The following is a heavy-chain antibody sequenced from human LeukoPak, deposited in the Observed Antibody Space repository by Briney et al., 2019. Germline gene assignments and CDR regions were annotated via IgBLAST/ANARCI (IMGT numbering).Heavy chain of an antibody. CDR3: ARTIFGTVYYFDY. J-gene: IGHJ4*02. D-gene: IGHD3-3*01. V-gene: IGHV4-59*12. CDR2: IYYSGST. Sequence: SETLSLTCTVSGGSISTYYWSWIRQPPRKGLEWIGYIYYSGSTYYNPSLKSRVTISVDTSKNQFSLKLSSVTAADTAVYYCARTIFGTVYYFDYWGQGTLVTVSS. CDR1: GGSISTYY.